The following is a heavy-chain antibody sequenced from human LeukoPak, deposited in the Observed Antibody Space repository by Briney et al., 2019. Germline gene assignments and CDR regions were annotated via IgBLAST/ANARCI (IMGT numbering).Heavy chain of an antibody. CDR2: ISDSGGST. J-gene: IGHJ6*02. CDR3: VRGYSFGPYGMDV. V-gene: IGHV3-64D*09. Sequence: GGSLRLSCSASGFHFSCYAMHWVPQAPGKGLEYVSAISDSGGSTYYAGPVKGRFTISRDNSKNTLYLQMSSLRAEDRAVYFCVRGYSFGPYGMDVWGQGTTVTVSS. CDR1: GFHFSCYA. D-gene: IGHD2-15*01.